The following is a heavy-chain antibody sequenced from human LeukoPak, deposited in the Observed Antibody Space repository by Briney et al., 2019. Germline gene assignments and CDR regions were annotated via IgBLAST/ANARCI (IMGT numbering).Heavy chain of an antibody. J-gene: IGHJ4*02. CDR3: ARARGQQRVT. CDR1: GGSINSSSYY. Sequence: SETLSITCTVSGGSINSSSYYWGWIRQPPGKGLVWIGSIYYSGSTYYNPSLKSRVTISVDTSKNQFSLKLSSVTAADTAVYYCARARGQQRVTWGQGTLVTVSS. D-gene: IGHD6-13*01. V-gene: IGHV4-39*01. CDR2: IYYSGST.